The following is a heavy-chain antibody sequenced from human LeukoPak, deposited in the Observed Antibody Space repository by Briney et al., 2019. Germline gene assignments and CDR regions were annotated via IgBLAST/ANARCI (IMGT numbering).Heavy chain of an antibody. CDR1: GGSISSYY. J-gene: IGHJ4*02. CDR2: IYTSGST. D-gene: IGHD3-3*01. Sequence: SETLSLTCTVSGGSISSYYWTWIRQPAGKGLEWIGRIYTSGSTNYNPSLKSRVTMSVDTSKNQFSLKLSSVTAADTAVYYCARDESGYDFWSGYLDYWGQGTLVTVSS. CDR3: ARDESGYDFWSGYLDY. V-gene: IGHV4-4*07.